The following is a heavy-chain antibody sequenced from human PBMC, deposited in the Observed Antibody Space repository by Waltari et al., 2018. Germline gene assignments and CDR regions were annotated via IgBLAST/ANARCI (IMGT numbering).Heavy chain of an antibody. D-gene: IGHD2-2*01. J-gene: IGHJ6*02. CDR1: GFTFSSSS. Sequence: EVQLVESGGGLVKPGGSLRLSCAASGFTFSSSSMNWVRQAPGKGLEWVSSISSSSSYIYYADSVKGRFTISRDNAKNSLYLQMNSLRAEDTAVYYCARYISTGDYYYGMDVWGQGTTVTVSS. CDR2: ISSSSSYI. CDR3: ARYISTGDYYYGMDV. V-gene: IGHV3-21*01.